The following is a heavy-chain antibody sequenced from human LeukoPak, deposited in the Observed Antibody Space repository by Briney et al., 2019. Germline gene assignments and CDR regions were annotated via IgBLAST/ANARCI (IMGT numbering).Heavy chain of an antibody. D-gene: IGHD3-3*01. CDR1: GGSISSTSYY. Sequence: PSETLSLTCTVSGGSISSTSYYWGWIRQPPGKGLEWIGSISYSGTTYYNPSLKSRATISVDTSKNQFSLKLNSVTAADTAVYYCARDPDFWSGYYNFDYWGQGTLVTVSS. CDR3: ARDPDFWSGYYNFDY. V-gene: IGHV4-39*07. J-gene: IGHJ4*02. CDR2: ISYSGTT.